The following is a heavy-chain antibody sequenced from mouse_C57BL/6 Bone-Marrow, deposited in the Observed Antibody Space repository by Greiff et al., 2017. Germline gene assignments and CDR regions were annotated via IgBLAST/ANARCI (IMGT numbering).Heavy chain of an antibody. D-gene: IGHD1-1*01. CDR3: ARGPLLPVTYFDV. J-gene: IGHJ1*03. CDR2: ISYDGSN. V-gene: IGHV3-6*01. CDR1: GYSITSGYY. Sequence: EVQRVESGPGLVKPSQSLSLTCSVTGYSITSGYYWNWIRQFPGNKLEWMGYISYDGSNNYKPSLKNRISITRDTSKNQFFLKLNSVTTEDTATYYCARGPLLPVTYFDVWGTGTTVTVSS.